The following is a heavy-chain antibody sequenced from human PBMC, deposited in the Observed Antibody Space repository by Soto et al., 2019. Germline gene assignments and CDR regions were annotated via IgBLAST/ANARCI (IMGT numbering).Heavy chain of an antibody. J-gene: IGHJ6*02. CDR3: ARDQGYYGMDV. CDR2: ISSGSSTI. CDR1: GFTFSTYS. Sequence: GGSLRLSCAASGFTFSTYSMNWVRQAPGKGLEWVSYISSGSSTIYYADSVKGRFTISRDNAKNSLYLQMNSLRAEDTAVYYCARDQGYYGMDVWGQGTTVTVSS. V-gene: IGHV3-48*01.